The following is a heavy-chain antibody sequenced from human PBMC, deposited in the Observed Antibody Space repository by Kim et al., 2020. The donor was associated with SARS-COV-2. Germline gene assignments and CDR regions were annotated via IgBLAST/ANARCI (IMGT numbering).Heavy chain of an antibody. CDR1: GGSFSGYY. D-gene: IGHD2-15*01. CDR3: ARDYLVVVLAANRPYNWLDP. Sequence: SETLSLTCAVYGGSFSGYYWSWIRQPPGKGLEWIGEINHSGSTNYNPSLKSRVTISVDTSKNQFSLRLSSVTAADTAVYYCARDYLVVVLAANRPYNWLDPWGQGTLVTVYS. CDR2: INHSGST. J-gene: IGHJ5*02. V-gene: IGHV4-34*01.